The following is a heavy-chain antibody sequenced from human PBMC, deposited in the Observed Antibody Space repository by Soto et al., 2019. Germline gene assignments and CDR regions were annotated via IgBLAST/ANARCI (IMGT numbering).Heavy chain of an antibody. CDR3: ARYKSNYYYGMDV. J-gene: IGHJ6*02. CDR2: IYYSGIT. V-gene: IGHV4-59*01. CDR1: SSSINRYY. D-gene: IGHD1-20*01. Sequence: LSLTNTVSSSSINRYYLSWGRQPPGKGLEWIGYIYYSGITNYNPSLKSRVTISVDTSKNQFSLKLSSVTAADTAVYYCARYKSNYYYGMDVWGQGTTVTVSS.